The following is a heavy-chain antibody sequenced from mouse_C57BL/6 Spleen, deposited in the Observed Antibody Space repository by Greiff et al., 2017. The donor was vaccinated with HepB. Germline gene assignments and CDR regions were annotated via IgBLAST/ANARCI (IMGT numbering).Heavy chain of an antibody. CDR1: GYTFTSYW. CDR3: ARGYYGSSYPWFAY. J-gene: IGHJ3*01. V-gene: IGHV1-53*01. Sequence: VQLQQPGTELVKPGASVKLSCKASGYTFTSYWMHWVKQRPGQGLEWIGNINPSNGGNNYNEKFKSKATRTVDKYSSTAYMQLSSLTSEDSAVYYCARGYYGSSYPWFAYWGQGTLVTVSA. D-gene: IGHD1-1*01. CDR2: INPSNGGN.